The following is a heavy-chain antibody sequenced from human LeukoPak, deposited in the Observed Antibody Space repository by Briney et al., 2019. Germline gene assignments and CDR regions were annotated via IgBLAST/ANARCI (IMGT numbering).Heavy chain of an antibody. CDR1: GGSISSYY. CDR3: ARLGRDYDILTGYYHPPL. CDR2: MYYSGSP. Sequence: PSETLSLTCTVSGGSISSYYWSWIRQPPGKGLEWIGYMYYSGSPNYNPALKSRATISVDTSKNQFSLKLSSVTAADTAVYYCARLGRDYDILTGYYHPPLWGQGTMVTVSS. D-gene: IGHD3-9*01. V-gene: IGHV4-59*08. J-gene: IGHJ4*02.